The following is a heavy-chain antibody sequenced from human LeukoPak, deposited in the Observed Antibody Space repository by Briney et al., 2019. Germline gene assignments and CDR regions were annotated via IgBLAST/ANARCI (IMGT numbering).Heavy chain of an antibody. CDR2: IYHSGST. D-gene: IGHD3-22*01. V-gene: IGHV4-4*02. CDR1: GGSISSGDYC. CDR3: ARGGGYYYDSSGLDY. J-gene: IGHJ4*02. Sequence: SETLSLTCTVSGGSISSGDYCWSWIRQPPGKGLEWIGEIYHSGSTNYNPSLKSRVSISVDNFKSQFSLKLSSVTAADTAVYYCARGGGYYYDSSGLDYWGQGTLVTVSS.